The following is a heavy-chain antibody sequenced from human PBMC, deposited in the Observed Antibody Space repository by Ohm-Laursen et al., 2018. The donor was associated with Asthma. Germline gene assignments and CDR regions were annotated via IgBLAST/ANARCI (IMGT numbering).Heavy chain of an antibody. CDR1: WFPLSRYC. J-gene: IGHJ4*02. Sequence: SLRPSCSASWFPLSRYCLHLGPQGPRKGLGWVGGLSFDWSNKYYADSVKGRFTISRDNSKNTLYLQMNSLRAEDTAVYYCAKDYGGNSRSRVGFDYWGQGTLVTVSS. CDR2: LSFDWSNK. CDR3: AKDYGGNSRSRVGFDY. D-gene: IGHD4-23*01. V-gene: IGHV3-30*18.